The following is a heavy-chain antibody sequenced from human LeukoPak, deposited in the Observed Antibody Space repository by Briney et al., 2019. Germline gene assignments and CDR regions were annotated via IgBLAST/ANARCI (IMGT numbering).Heavy chain of an antibody. D-gene: IGHD6-13*01. CDR3: ARGSNVDPGIAGAGGGYFDY. CDR1: GGSFSGYY. J-gene: IGHJ4*02. V-gene: IGHV4-34*01. Sequence: PSETLSLTCAVYGGSFSGYYWSWIRQPPGKGLEWIGEINHSGSTNYNPSLKSRVTISVDTSKNQFSLKLSSVTAADTAVYYCARGSNVDPGIAGAGGGYFDYWGQGTLVTVSS. CDR2: INHSGST.